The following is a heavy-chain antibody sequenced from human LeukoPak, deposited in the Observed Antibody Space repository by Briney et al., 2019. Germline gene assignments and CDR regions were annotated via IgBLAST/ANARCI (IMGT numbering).Heavy chain of an antibody. D-gene: IGHD5-18*01. CDR1: GFTFDDYA. V-gene: IGHV3-9*01. J-gene: IGHJ4*02. Sequence: GGSLILSCAASGFTFDDYAMHWVRPAPGKGLEWVSGISWNSGSIGYADSVKGRFTISRDNAKNSLYLQMNSLRAEDTALYYCAKALGAYSYGPGSGWGQGTLVTVSS. CDR3: AKALGAYSYGPGSG. CDR2: ISWNSGSI.